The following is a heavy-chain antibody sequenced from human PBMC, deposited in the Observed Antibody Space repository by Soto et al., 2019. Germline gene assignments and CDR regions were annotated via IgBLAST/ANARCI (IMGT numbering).Heavy chain of an antibody. CDR3: ASSKASAGGLFDY. Sequence: SQTLSLTCAVSGGSISSSNWWSWVRQPPGKGLEWIGEIYHSGSTNYNPSLKSRVTISVDKSKNQFSLKLSSVTAADTAVYYCASSKASAGGLFDYWGQGTLVTVSS. D-gene: IGHD3-10*01. J-gene: IGHJ4*02. CDR2: IYHSGST. V-gene: IGHV4-4*02. CDR1: GGSISSSNW.